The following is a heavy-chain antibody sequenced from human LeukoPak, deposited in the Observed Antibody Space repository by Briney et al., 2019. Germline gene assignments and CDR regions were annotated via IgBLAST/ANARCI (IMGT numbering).Heavy chain of an antibody. CDR1: GFTVSSNY. Sequence: PGGSLRLSCAASGFTVSSNYMSWVRQAPGKGLEWVSVIYSGGSTYYADSVKGRFTISRDNSKNTLYLQMNSLRAEDTAVYYCARDRNYGLLGYWGQGTLVTVSS. V-gene: IGHV3-53*01. CDR2: IYSGGST. J-gene: IGHJ4*02. CDR3: ARDRNYGLLGY. D-gene: IGHD1-7*01.